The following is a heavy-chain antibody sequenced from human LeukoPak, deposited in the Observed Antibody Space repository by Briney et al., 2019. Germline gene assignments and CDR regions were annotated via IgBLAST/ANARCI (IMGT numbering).Heavy chain of an antibody. V-gene: IGHV3-11*04. CDR2: ISSSGSTI. J-gene: IGHJ4*02. D-gene: IGHD6-13*01. Sequence: GGSVRLSCAASGFTFSDYYMSWIRQAPGKGLEWVSYISSSGSTIYYADSVKGRFTISRDNAKNSLYLQMNSLRAEDTAVYYCASSISIAAAVDYWGQGTLVTVSS. CDR1: GFTFSDYY. CDR3: ASSISIAAAVDY.